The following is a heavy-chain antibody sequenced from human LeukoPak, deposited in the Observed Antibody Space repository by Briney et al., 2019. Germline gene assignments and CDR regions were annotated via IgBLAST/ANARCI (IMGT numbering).Heavy chain of an antibody. CDR3: AKDKSAMVRGVGDAFDI. D-gene: IGHD3-10*01. J-gene: IGHJ3*02. CDR2: ISWNSGST. Sequence: GGSLRLSCAASGFTFDDYAMYWVRQAPGKGLEWVSGISWNSGSTGYADSVKGRFTISRDNAKNSLYLQMNSLRAEDTALYYCAKDKSAMVRGVGDAFDIWGQGTMVIVSS. CDR1: GFTFDDYA. V-gene: IGHV3-9*01.